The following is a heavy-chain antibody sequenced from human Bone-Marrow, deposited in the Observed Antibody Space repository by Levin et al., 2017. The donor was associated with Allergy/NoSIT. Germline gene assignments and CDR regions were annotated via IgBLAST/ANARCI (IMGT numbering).Heavy chain of an antibody. CDR3: ARHKDYGGNGYYYYGMDV. V-gene: IGHV3-9*01. CDR2: VSWNSGTI. CDR1: GFTFTDYA. D-gene: IGHD4-23*01. Sequence: SGGSLRLSCAASGFTFTDYAIHWIRQAPGRGLEWVSGVSWNSGTIGYADSVKGRFTISGDNAKNSLYLQMNSLRTEDTALYFCARHKDYGGNGYYYYGMDVWGQGTTVTVSS. J-gene: IGHJ6*02.